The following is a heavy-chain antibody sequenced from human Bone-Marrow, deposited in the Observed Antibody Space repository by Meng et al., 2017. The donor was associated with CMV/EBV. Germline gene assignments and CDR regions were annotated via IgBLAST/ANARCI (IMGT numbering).Heavy chain of an antibody. J-gene: IGHJ4*02. CDR3: AKEWQLLG. CDR1: GFTFGDYA. D-gene: IGHD6-6*01. Sequence: GESLQNPCTASGFTFGDYAMSWVRQAPGKGLEWVGFIRSKAYGGTTEYAASVKGRFTISRDDSKSIAYLQMNSLKTEDTAVYYCAKEWQLLGWGQGTLVTVSS. CDR2: IRSKAYGGTT. V-gene: IGHV3-49*04.